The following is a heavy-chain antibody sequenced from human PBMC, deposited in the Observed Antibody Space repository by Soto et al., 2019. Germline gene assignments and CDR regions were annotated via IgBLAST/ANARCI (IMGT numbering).Heavy chain of an antibody. CDR3: ARGSFSSSSSWFDP. D-gene: IGHD6-6*01. J-gene: IGHJ5*02. Sequence: SETLSLTCTVSGGSISSDANFWSWIRQLPGRGLEWIGYISYTGRTYYTQSLNSRLTISLDTSKNLFSLRLSAVTAADTAVYFCARGSFSSSSSWFDPWGQGTLVTVSS. CDR2: ISYTGRT. V-gene: IGHV4-31*03. CDR1: GGSISSDANF.